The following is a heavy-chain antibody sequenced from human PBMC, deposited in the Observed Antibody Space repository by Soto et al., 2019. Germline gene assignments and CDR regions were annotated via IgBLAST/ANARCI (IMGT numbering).Heavy chain of an antibody. D-gene: IGHD6-19*01. CDR2: ISYDGSNK. CDR3: AKPGSGGWVDY. V-gene: IGHV3-30*18. J-gene: IGHJ4*02. Sequence: QVQLVESGGGVVQPGRSLRLSCAASGFTLSDYGIHWVRQTPGKGLEWVAVISYDGSNKYYADSVKGRFTISRDNSKNTLFLQMNSLRAEDTAVYYCAKPGSGGWVDYWGQGTLVTVSS. CDR1: GFTLSDYG.